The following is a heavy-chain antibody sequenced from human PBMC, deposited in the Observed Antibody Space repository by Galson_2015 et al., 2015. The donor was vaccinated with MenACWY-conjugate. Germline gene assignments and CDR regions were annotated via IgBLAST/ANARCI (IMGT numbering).Heavy chain of an antibody. J-gene: IGHJ4*02. CDR1: GVTFNNYW. Sequence: SLRLSCAASGVTFNNYWMSWVRQVPGKGPEWVANIKQDGSENYYVDSVRGRFTISRDNAKSSLFLQMNSLRAEDTAVYYCARDLGFYCSQNGCYSPHWGQGTLVTVSS. CDR2: IKQDGSEN. CDR3: ARDLGFYCSQNGCYSPH. D-gene: IGHD2-15*01. V-gene: IGHV3-7*03.